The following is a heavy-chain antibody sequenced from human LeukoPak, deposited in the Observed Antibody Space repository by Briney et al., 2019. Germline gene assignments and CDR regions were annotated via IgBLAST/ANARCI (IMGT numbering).Heavy chain of an antibody. V-gene: IGHV1-69*04. CDR1: GGTFSSYA. J-gene: IGHJ5*02. CDR3: ARDIYSSGLNWFDP. Sequence: SVKVSCKASGGTFSSYAISWVRQAPGQGLEWVGRIIPILGIANYAQKFQGRVTITADKSTSTAYMELSSLRSEDTAVYYCARDIYSSGLNWFDPWGQGTLVTVSS. D-gene: IGHD6-19*01. CDR2: IIPILGIA.